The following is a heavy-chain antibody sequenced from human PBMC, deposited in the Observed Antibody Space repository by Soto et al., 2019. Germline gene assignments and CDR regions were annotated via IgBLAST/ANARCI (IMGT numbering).Heavy chain of an antibody. Sequence: PGGSLRLSCAASGFTFSSYSMNWVRQAPGKGLEWVSYISSSSSTIYYADSVKGRFTIPRDNAKNSLYLQMNSLRDEDTAVYYCAREYCSSTSCYVDYWGQGTLVTVSS. CDR2: ISSSSSTI. D-gene: IGHD2-2*01. CDR3: AREYCSSTSCYVDY. J-gene: IGHJ4*02. V-gene: IGHV3-48*02. CDR1: GFTFSSYS.